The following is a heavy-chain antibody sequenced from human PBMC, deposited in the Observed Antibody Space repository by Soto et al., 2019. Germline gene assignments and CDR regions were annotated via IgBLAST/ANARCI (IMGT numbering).Heavy chain of an antibody. Sequence: LRLSCAASGFTFGHFAMSWVRQAPGKGLEWVAAISGTGGAAYYADSVKGRFTISRDNSRNTLFLQMNSLRVDDTAIYYCAKPEEVVRGFDFWGLGTLVTVSS. V-gene: IGHV3-23*01. CDR2: ISGTGGAA. J-gene: IGHJ4*02. CDR3: AKPEEVVRGFDF. D-gene: IGHD6-6*01. CDR1: GFTFGHFA.